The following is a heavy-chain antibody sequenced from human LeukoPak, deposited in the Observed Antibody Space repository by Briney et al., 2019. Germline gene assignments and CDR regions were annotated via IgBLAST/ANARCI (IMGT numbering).Heavy chain of an antibody. CDR1: GGFISSSSYY. CDR3: ARDDAAAGTPGYYGMDV. V-gene: IGHV4-61*01. CDR2: IYYSGST. Sequence: SETLSLTCTVSGGFISSSSYYWGWIRQPPGKGLEWIGYIYYSGSTNYNPSLKSRVTISVDTSKNQFSLKLSSVTAADTAVYYCARDDAAAGTPGYYGMDVWGQGTTVTVSS. J-gene: IGHJ6*02. D-gene: IGHD6-13*01.